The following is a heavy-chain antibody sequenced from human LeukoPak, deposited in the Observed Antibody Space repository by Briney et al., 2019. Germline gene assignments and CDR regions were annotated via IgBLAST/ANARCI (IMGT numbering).Heavy chain of an antibody. D-gene: IGHD2-2*01. Sequence: PGGSLRLSCAASGFTFSSYWMYWVRQAPGKGLVWVSRINSDGTNTIYADSVKGRFTVSRDNAKNTLYLQMNSLRVEDTAVYFCARDGSSARGDYWGQGTLVTVSS. CDR2: INSDGTNT. CDR3: ARDGSSARGDY. CDR1: GFTFSSYW. J-gene: IGHJ4*02. V-gene: IGHV3-74*01.